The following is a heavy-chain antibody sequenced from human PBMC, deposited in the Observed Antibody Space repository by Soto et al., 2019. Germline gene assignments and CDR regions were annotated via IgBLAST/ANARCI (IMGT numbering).Heavy chain of an antibody. D-gene: IGHD5-12*01. CDR2: INPSGGST. CDR3: ARSGYSGYDYGLEGYYYYYYMDV. V-gene: IGHV1-46*03. CDR1: GYTFTSYY. Sequence: VASVKVSCKASGYTFTSYYMHWVRQAPGQGLEWMGIINPSGGSTSYAQKFQGRVTMTRDTSTSTVYMELSSLRSEDTAVYYCARSGYSGYDYGLEGYYYYYYMDVWGKGTTVTVSS. J-gene: IGHJ6*03.